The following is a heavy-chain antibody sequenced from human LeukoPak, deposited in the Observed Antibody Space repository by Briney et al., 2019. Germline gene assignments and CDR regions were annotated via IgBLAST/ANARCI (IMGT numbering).Heavy chain of an antibody. J-gene: IGHJ6*03. CDR2: IYYSGST. CDR1: GASINSSGDY. Sequence: AETLSLTCTVSGASINSSGDYGGWIRQPPGRGVEWIGSIYYSGSTYYNPSLKSRVTISVDTSKNQFSLKLRSVTAADTAVYYCARENILGYYYYMDVWGKGTTVTVSS. V-gene: IGHV4-39*07. D-gene: IGHD3-9*01. CDR3: ARENILGYYYYMDV.